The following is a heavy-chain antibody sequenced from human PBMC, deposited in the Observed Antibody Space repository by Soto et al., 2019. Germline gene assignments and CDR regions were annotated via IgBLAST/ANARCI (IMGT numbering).Heavy chain of an antibody. CDR2: INAGNGNT. D-gene: IGHD3-10*01. Sequence: ASVKVSCKASGYTFTSYAMHWVRQAPGQRLEWMGWINAGNGNTKYSQKFQGRVTITRDTSASTAYMELSSLRSEDTAVYYCAREGSYYGSGSYYYYYYYMDVWGKGTTVTVSS. V-gene: IGHV1-3*01. J-gene: IGHJ6*03. CDR1: GYTFTSYA. CDR3: AREGSYYGSGSYYYYYYYMDV.